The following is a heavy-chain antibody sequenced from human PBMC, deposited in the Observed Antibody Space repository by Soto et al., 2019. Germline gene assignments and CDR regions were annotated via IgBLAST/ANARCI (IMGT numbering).Heavy chain of an antibody. CDR2: IIYSGST. J-gene: IGHJ5*02. V-gene: IGHV4-39*01. D-gene: IGHD2-21*01. CDR1: GGSISTSRSY. CDR3: ARQPTTGDTDLWFDP. Sequence: QLQLLESGPGLVKASETLSLTCNVSGGSISTSRSYWAWIRQPPGKGLEWLANIIYSGSTYYNPSLASRVTVSVDTSKNEFSLKLRSVPAADTAVYYCARQPTTGDTDLWFDPWRQGTLVTVSS.